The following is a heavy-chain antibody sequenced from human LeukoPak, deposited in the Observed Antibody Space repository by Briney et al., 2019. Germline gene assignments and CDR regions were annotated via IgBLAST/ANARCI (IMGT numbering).Heavy chain of an antibody. Sequence: GGSLRLSCAASGFTFSSYSMNWVRQAPGKGLEWVSSISSSSSYIYYADSVKGRFTISRDNAKNSLYLQMNSLRAEDTAVYYCAREGPAYCGGDCRSWFDPWGQGTLVTVSS. CDR1: GFTFSSYS. V-gene: IGHV3-21*01. CDR3: AREGPAYCGGDCRSWFDP. CDR2: ISSSSSYI. D-gene: IGHD2-21*02. J-gene: IGHJ5*02.